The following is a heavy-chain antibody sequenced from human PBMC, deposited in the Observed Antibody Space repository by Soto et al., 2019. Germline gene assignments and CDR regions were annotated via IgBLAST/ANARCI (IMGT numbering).Heavy chain of an antibody. CDR1: GASISSDNR. V-gene: IGHV4-4*02. CDR2: ISQSGTT. J-gene: IGHJ6*02. CDR3: AKKVPAALRLYYYFGLDV. Sequence: SETLSLTCAVSGASISSDNRWTWVRQPPGEGLEWIGEISQSGTTKYNPSLASRVTIAVDKSKKQFSLRLTSMTAADTAVYYCAKKVPAALRLYYYFGLDVWGQGTTVTVSS. D-gene: IGHD2-15*01.